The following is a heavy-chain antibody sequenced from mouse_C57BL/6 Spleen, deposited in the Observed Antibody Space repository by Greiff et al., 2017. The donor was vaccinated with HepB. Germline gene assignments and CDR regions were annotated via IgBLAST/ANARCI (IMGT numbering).Heavy chain of an antibody. Sequence: VQLLLPGTELVKPGALVKLSCKASGYTFTSYWMHWVKQRPGQVLEWIGNINPSNGGTNYNAKFKSKATLTVDKSSSTAYMQLSSLTSEDSAVYSCARSTAVPFGDWGQGTALTV. J-gene: IGHJ2*01. CDR1: GYTFTSYW. V-gene: IGHV1-53*01. CDR3: ARSTAVPFGD. CDR2: INPSNGGT.